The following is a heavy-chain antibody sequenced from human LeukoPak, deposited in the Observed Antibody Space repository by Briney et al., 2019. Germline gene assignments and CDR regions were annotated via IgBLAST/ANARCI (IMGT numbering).Heavy chain of an antibody. D-gene: IGHD3-3*01. CDR1: GFTFSTYG. CDR2: ISSSSSTI. V-gene: IGHV3-48*01. CDR3: ARDVITIFGVAVDY. Sequence: GGSLRLSCAASGFTFSTYGMHWVRQAPGKGLEWVSYISSSSSTIYYADSVKGRFTISRDNAKNSLYLQMNSLRAEDTAVYYCARDVITIFGVAVDYWGQGTLVTVSS. J-gene: IGHJ4*02.